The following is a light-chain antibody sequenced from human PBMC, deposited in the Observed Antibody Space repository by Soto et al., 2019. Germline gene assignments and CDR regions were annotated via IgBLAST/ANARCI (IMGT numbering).Light chain of an antibody. CDR1: SSDVGSYNR. Sequence: QSALTQPPSVSGSPGQSVAISCTGTSSDVGSYNRVSWYQQPPGTAPKLMIYDVSDRPSGVPDRFSGSKSGNTASLTISGLQPEDEADYYCSSYTTSSTYVFGTGTKVTVL. V-gene: IGLV2-18*02. CDR2: DVS. CDR3: SSYTTSSTYV. J-gene: IGLJ1*01.